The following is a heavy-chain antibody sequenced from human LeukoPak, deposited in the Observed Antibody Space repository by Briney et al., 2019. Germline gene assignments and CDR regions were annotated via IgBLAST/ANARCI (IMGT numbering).Heavy chain of an antibody. CDR3: ARDSITMIVVVTDSSDLDY. Sequence: GASVKVSCKASGYTFTSYGISWVRQAPGQGLEWMGWISAYNGNTNYAQKLQGRVTMTTDTSTSTAYMELRSLRSDDTAVYYCARDSITMIVVVTDSSDLDYWGQGTLVTVSS. CDR1: GYTFTSYG. CDR2: ISAYNGNT. J-gene: IGHJ4*02. V-gene: IGHV1-18*01. D-gene: IGHD3-22*01.